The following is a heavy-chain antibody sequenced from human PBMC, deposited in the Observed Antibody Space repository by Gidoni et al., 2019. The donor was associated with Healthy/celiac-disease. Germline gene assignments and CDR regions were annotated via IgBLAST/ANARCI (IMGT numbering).Heavy chain of an antibody. CDR3: ARGSVGSGSYYAFDI. V-gene: IGHV1-69*01. CDR1: GGTFSRYA. J-gene: IGHJ3*02. Sequence: QVQLVQSGAEVKQPGSSVTVSCKASGGTFSRYAISWVRQAPGQGLEWMGGIIRILGTANYAQKFQGRVTITADESTSTAYMALSSLRSEDTAVYYCARGSVGSGSYYAFDIGGQGTMVTVSS. D-gene: IGHD3-10*01. CDR2: IIRILGTA.